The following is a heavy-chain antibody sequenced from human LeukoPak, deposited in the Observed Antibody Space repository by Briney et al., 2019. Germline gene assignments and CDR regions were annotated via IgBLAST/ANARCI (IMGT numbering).Heavy chain of an antibody. CDR1: GGSISSYY. J-gene: IGHJ4*02. CDR3: ARDRPRGGSSLDY. D-gene: IGHD1-26*01. CDR2: IYYSGST. V-gene: IGHV4-59*01. Sequence: SETLSLTCTVSGGSISSYYWSWIRQPPGKGLEWIGFIYYSGSTNYNPSLRTRVTISVDTSKNQFSLKLSSVTAADTALYYCARDRPRGGSSLDYWGQGTLVTVSS.